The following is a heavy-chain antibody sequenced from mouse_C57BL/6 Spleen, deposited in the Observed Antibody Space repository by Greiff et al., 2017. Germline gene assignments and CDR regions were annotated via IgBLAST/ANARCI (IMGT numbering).Heavy chain of an antibody. V-gene: IGHV1-52*01. Sequence: VQLQQPGAELVRPGSSVKLSCKASGYTFTSYWMHWVKQRPIQGLEWIGNIDPSDSETHYNQKFKDKATLTVDKSSSTAYMQLSSLTSEDSAVYYCARKENWYYFDYWGQGTTLTVSS. CDR3: ARKENWYYFDY. CDR2: IDPSDSET. CDR1: GYTFTSYW. J-gene: IGHJ2*01. D-gene: IGHD4-1*01.